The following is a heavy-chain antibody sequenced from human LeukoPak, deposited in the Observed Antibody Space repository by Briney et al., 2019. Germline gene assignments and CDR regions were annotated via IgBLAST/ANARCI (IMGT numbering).Heavy chain of an antibody. CDR3: ARALFGVVIILHAFDI. V-gene: IGHV3-48*04. CDR2: ITTSGNTI. D-gene: IGHD3-3*01. J-gene: IGHJ3*02. Sequence: GGSLRLSCAASGFTFSSYNMNWFRQAPGKRLEWVAFITTSGNTIYYADSVKGRFTISRDNAKNSLYLQMNSLRAEDTAVYYCARALFGVVIILHAFDIWGQGTMVTVSS. CDR1: GFTFSSYN.